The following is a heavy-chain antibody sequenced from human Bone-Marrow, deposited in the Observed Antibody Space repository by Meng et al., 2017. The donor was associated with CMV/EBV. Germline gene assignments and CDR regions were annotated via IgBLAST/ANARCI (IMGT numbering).Heavy chain of an antibody. V-gene: IGHV1-2*02. D-gene: IGHD2-15*01. Sequence: ASVKVSCKASGGTFSSYTISWVRQAPGQGLEWMGWINPNSGGTNYAQKFQGRVTMTRDTSISTAYMELSRLRSDDTAVYYCVRDQRGGWHPYYYYGMDVWGQGTTVTVSS. J-gene: IGHJ6*02. CDR3: VRDQRGGWHPYYYYGMDV. CDR1: GGTFSSYT. CDR2: INPNSGGT.